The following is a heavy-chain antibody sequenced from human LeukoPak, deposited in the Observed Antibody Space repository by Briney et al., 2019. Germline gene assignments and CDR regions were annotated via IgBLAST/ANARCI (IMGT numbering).Heavy chain of an antibody. J-gene: IGHJ5*01. V-gene: IGHV3-48*01. CDR3: ASLTVTLPDS. CDR2: ISSSSSTI. Sequence: GGSLRLSCSASGFTFSSYSMNWVRQAPGKGLEWGAYISSSSSTIYYVDCVKGRFTISRDNAQNLLYVEMNSLRAEDTALQCCASLTVTLPDSWGHGKPVTVSS. CDR1: GFTFSSYS. D-gene: IGHD4-17*01.